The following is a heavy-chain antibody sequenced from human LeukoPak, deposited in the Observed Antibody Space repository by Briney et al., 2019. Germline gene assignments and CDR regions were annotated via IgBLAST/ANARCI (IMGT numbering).Heavy chain of an antibody. J-gene: IGHJ5*02. V-gene: IGHV5-51*01. CDR2: IYPADSDT. Sequence: GESLKISCKGSGYSFTNYWIGWVRQMPGKGLEWMGIIYPADSDTRYNPAFQGQVTIPVDKSLNTAYLQWSSLKAPDTAIYYCARRWRIGWFDPWGQGTLVTVSS. D-gene: IGHD2-15*01. CDR3: ARRWRIGWFDP. CDR1: GYSFTNYW.